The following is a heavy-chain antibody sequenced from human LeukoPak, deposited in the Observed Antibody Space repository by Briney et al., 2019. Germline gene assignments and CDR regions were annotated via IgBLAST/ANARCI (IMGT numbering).Heavy chain of an antibody. V-gene: IGHV1-69-2*01. CDR2: VDPEDGET. CDR1: GYTFTDYY. D-gene: IGHD5-24*01. J-gene: IGHJ4*02. CDR3: ARDFRSLSGPRWLHF. Sequence: ASVKISCKVSGYTFTDYYMHWVQQAPGKGLEWMGLVDPEDGETIYAEKFQGRVTITADTSTDTAYMELSSLRSEDTAVYYCARDFRSLSGPRWLHFGGQGTLVTVSS.